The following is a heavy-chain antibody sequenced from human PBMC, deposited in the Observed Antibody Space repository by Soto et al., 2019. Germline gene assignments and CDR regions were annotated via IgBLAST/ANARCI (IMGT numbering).Heavy chain of an antibody. Sequence: EVQLLDSGGGLVQPGGSLRLSCAASGFTFISYAMNWVRQAPGKGLQWVSAISGGGDATFYADSVKGRFTISRDNSRNTVTLQMNSLGAADTAVYYCARKVPGSTTRPDYWYFDLWGRGTLVTVSS. CDR2: ISGGGDAT. CDR1: GFTFISYA. D-gene: IGHD3-10*01. CDR3: ARKVPGSTTRPDYWYFDL. V-gene: IGHV3-23*01. J-gene: IGHJ2*01.